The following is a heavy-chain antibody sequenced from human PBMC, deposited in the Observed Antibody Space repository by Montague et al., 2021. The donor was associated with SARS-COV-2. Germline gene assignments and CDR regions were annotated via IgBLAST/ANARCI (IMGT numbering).Heavy chain of an antibody. J-gene: IGHJ6*02. CDR2: IYYSGCT. CDR1: GGSISSGGYY. D-gene: IGHD3-3*01. Sequence: TLSLTCTVSGGSISSGGYYWSWIRQHPGKGLEWIGYIYYSGCTYYNPSLKSRVTISVDTCKNQFSLKLSSVTAADTAVYYCARIRCITIFGVVITPYYYGMDVWGQGTTVTVSS. CDR3: ARIRCITIFGVVITPYYYGMDV. V-gene: IGHV4-31*03.